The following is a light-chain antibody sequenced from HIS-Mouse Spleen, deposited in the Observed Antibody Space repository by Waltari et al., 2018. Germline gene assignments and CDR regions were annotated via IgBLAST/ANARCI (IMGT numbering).Light chain of an antibody. J-gene: IGLJ1*01. Sequence: QSVLTQPPSVSGAPGQRVTISCTGSSSNIGAGYDVHWYQQLPGTAPKLLIYGNHNRPSRVPDRFSGSKAGTSASLAITGLQAEDEADYYCQSYDSSLSAHYVFGTGTKVTVL. CDR2: GNH. V-gene: IGLV1-40*01. CDR3: QSYDSSLSAHYV. CDR1: SSNIGAGYD.